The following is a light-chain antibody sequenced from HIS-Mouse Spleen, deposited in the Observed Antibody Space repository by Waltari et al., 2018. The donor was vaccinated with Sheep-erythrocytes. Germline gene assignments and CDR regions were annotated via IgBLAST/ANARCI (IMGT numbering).Light chain of an antibody. J-gene: IGLJ2*01. CDR1: SSDVGGYNY. Sequence: QSALTQPRSVSGSPGQSVTIPCTGTSSDVGGYNYVTWYQQHQVQAPKLMIYNVSKRPSGVPDRFSGSNSGAAASLTISVIQAEAEADYYCQAWDSSTAWNVVFGGGTKLTVL. CDR3: QAWDSSTAWNVV. CDR2: NVS. V-gene: IGLV2-11*01.